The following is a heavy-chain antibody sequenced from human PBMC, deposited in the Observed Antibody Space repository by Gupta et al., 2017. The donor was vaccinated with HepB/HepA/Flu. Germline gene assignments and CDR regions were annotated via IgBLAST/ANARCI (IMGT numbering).Heavy chain of an antibody. CDR1: GFTLSSYA. D-gene: IGHD6-13*01. J-gene: IGHJ4*02. CDR3: AIGSAAAAGGY. Sequence: QVQLVESGGGVVQPGRSLRLSCAASGFTLSSYAIHCVRQAPGKGLEWVAVISYDGSNKYYADSVKGRFTISSDNSKNTLYLQMNSLRAEDTAVYYCAIGSAAAAGGYWGQGTLVTVSS. V-gene: IGHV3-30-3*01. CDR2: ISYDGSNK.